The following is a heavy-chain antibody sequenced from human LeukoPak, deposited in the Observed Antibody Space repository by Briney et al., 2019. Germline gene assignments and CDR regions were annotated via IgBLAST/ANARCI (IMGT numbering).Heavy chain of an antibody. CDR1: GGSISNNDYY. CDR3: ATTPRYSSIAFDF. Sequence: SETLSLTCTVSGGSISNNDYYWSWVRQPAGRGLEWLGHIYSSGSTSYNPSLKSRVTISADTSENQFSLKLSSVTAADTAVYFCATTPRYSSIAFDFWGQGTLVTVSS. D-gene: IGHD6-13*01. CDR2: IYSSGST. J-gene: IGHJ4*02. V-gene: IGHV4-61*09.